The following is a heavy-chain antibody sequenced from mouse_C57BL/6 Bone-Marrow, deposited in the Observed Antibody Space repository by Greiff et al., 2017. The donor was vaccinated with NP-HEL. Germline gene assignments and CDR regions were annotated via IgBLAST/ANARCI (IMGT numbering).Heavy chain of an antibody. V-gene: IGHV1-72*01. Sequence: QFQLQQPGAELVKPGASVKLSCMASGYTFPSYCIHWVKQRPGRGLGWSGRIDPKSGGTKYNEKFKSKATLTVDKPSSTAYMQLSSLTSEDSAVYYCARPHYYGSKDAMDYWGQGTSVTVSS. J-gene: IGHJ4*01. CDR3: ARPHYYGSKDAMDY. CDR2: IDPKSGGT. D-gene: IGHD1-1*01. CDR1: GYTFPSYC.